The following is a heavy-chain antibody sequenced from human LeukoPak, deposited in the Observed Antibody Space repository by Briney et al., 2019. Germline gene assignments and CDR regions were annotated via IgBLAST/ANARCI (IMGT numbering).Heavy chain of an antibody. CDR3: ASVPYGSGSYYFDY. CDR2: ITPIFGTA. D-gene: IGHD3-10*01. V-gene: IGHV1-69*13. J-gene: IGHJ4*02. CDR1: GGTFSSYA. Sequence: GASVKVSCKASGGTFSSYAISWVRQAPGQGLEWMGGITPIFGTANYAQKFQGRVTITADESTSTAYMELSSLRSEDTAVYYCASVPYGSGSYYFDYWGQGTLVTVSS.